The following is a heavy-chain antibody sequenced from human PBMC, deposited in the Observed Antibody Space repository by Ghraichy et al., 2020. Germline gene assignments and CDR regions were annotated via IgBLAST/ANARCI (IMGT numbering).Heavy chain of an antibody. V-gene: IGHV4-59*01. CDR3: ARESAAAGVGYFDL. D-gene: IGHD6-13*01. CDR2: IYYSGST. CDR1: GGSISSYY. J-gene: IGHJ2*01. Sequence: GSLSLTCTVSGGSISSYYWSWIRQPPGKGLEWIGYIYYSGSTNYNPSLKSRVTISVDTSKNQFSLKLSSVTAADTAVYYCARESAAAGVGYFDLWGRGTLVTVSS.